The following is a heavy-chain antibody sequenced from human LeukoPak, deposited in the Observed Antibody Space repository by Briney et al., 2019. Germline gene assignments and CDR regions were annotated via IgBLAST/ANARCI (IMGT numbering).Heavy chain of an antibody. V-gene: IGHV3-21*01. D-gene: IGHD6-19*01. CDR3: ASLKQWLVPDPDY. CDR1: GFTFSSYS. CDR2: ISSSSSYI. J-gene: IGHJ4*02. Sequence: GGSLRLSCAASGFTFSSYSINWVRHAPGKGLEWVSSISSSSSYIYYADSVKGRFTISRDNAKNSLYLQMNSLRAEDTAVYYCASLKQWLVPDPDYWGQGTLVTVSS.